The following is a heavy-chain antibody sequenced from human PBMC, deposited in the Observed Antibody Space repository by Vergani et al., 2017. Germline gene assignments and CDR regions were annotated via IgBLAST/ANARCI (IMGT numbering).Heavy chain of an antibody. CDR3: ARGYDSSGYYYHGTYDY. V-gene: IGHV3-53*01. CDR2: IYSGGST. Sequence: EVQLVESGGGLIQPGGSLRLSCAASGFTVSSNYMSWVRQAPGKGLEWVSVIYSGGSTYYADSVKGRFTISRDNSKNTLYLQMNSLRAEDTAVYYCARGYDSSGYYYHGTYDYWGQGTLVTVSS. CDR1: GFTVSSNY. D-gene: IGHD3-22*01. J-gene: IGHJ4*02.